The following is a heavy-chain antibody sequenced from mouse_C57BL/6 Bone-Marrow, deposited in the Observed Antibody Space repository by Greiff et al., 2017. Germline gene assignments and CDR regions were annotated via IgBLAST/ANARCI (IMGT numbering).Heavy chain of an antibody. J-gene: IGHJ2*01. CDR1: GFTFSDYY. V-gene: IGHV5-16*01. CDR2: INYDGSST. D-gene: IGHD2-5*01. CDR3: ARSSKYHDFDG. Sequence: EVKLMESEGGLVQPGSSMKLSCTASGFTFSDYYMAWVRQVPEKGLEWVANINYDGSSTYYLDSLKSRFIISRDNAKNILYRQMRSLKSEATATYYCARSSKYHDFDGWGKGTTLTVSS.